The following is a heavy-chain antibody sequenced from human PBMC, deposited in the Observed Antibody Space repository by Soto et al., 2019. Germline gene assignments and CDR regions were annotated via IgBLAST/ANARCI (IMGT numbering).Heavy chain of an antibody. J-gene: IGHJ6*03. CDR3: AKAPYGGSYYYYYMDV. D-gene: IGHD2-15*01. CDR1: GFTFDDYT. Sequence: GGSLRLSCAASGFTFDDYTMHWVRQAPGKGLEWVSLISWDGGSTYYADSVKGRFTISRDNSKNSLYLQMNSLRTEDPALYYCAKAPYGGSYYYYYMDVWGKGTTVTVSS. CDR2: ISWDGGST. V-gene: IGHV3-43*01.